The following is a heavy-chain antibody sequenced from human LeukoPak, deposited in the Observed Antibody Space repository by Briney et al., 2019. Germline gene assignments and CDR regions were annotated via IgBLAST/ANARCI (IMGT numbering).Heavy chain of an antibody. D-gene: IGHD3-10*01. V-gene: IGHV1-18*01. CDR2: ISAYNGNT. CDR1: GYTFTIYG. Sequence: ASVKVSYKASGYTFTIYGISWVRQAPGQGVEWMGWISAYNGNTNYTQKLQGRVTITTDTSTSTAYMELRSLRSDDTAVYYCARDAGSSWFDPWGQGTLVTVSS. J-gene: IGHJ5*02. CDR3: ARDAGSSWFDP.